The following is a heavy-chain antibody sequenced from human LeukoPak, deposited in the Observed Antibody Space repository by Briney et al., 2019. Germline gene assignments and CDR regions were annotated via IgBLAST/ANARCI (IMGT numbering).Heavy chain of an antibody. CDR3: ASRPPGDYYYYYMDV. CDR2: IIPIFGTA. J-gene: IGHJ6*03. Sequence: SVKVSCKASGGTFSSYAISWVRQAPGQGLEWMGGIIPIFGTANYAQKFQGRVTITADESTSTAYMELSSLRSEDTAVYYCASRPPGDYYYYYMDVWGKGPRSPSP. CDR1: GGTFSSYA. D-gene: IGHD3-10*01. V-gene: IGHV1-69*01.